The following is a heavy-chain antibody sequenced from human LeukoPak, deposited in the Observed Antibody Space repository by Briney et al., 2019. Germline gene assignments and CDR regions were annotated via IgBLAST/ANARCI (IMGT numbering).Heavy chain of an antibody. CDR2: MNPGSGNT. Sequence: ASVKVSCKASGYTFGSYDIYWVRKATGQGLEWMGWMNPGSGNTGYAQRFQGRVTMTRDTSTNTAYMELSGLRSEDTAIYYCARLSETAAYYYTSGYYFLGYWGQGTLVTVDS. J-gene: IGHJ4*02. CDR1: GYTFGSYD. D-gene: IGHD3-22*01. CDR3: ARLSETAAYYYTSGYYFLGY. V-gene: IGHV1-8*02.